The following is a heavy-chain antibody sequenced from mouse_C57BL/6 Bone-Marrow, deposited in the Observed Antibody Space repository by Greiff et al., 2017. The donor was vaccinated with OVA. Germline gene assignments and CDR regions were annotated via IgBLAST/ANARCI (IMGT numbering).Heavy chain of an antibody. V-gene: IGHV5-9-1*02. Sequence: EVKLVESGEGLVKPGGSLKLSCAASGFTFSSYAMSWVRQTPEKRLEWVAYISSGGDYIYYADTVKGRFTISRDNARNTLHLQMSSLKSEDTAMYYCTAYYSNYGFAYWGQGTLVTVSA. D-gene: IGHD2-5*01. CDR1: GFTFSSYA. CDR3: TAYYSNYGFAY. J-gene: IGHJ3*01. CDR2: ISSGGDYI.